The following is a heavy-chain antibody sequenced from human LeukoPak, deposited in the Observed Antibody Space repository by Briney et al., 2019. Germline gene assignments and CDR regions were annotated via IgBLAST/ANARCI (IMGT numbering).Heavy chain of an antibody. CDR3: AKDMSIAAAGTDDAFDI. V-gene: IGHV3-23*01. CDR2: ISGSGGST. J-gene: IGHJ3*02. Sequence: GGSLRLSCAASGFTFSSYAMSWVRQAPGKGLEWVSAISGSGGSTYYADSVKGRFTISRDNSKNTLYLQMNSLRAEDTAVYYCAKDMSIAAAGTDDAFDIWGQGTMVTVSS. D-gene: IGHD6-13*01. CDR1: GFTFSSYA.